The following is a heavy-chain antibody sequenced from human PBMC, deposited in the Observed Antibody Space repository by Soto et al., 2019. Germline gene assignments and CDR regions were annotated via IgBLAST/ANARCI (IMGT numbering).Heavy chain of an antibody. V-gene: IGHV3-23*01. CDR3: AKDAVAGDGLWLMDH. J-gene: IGHJ4*02. CDR1: GFTFGSYA. CDR2: LYGNSGGI. D-gene: IGHD2-21*02. Sequence: GGSLRLSCAASGFTFGSYAMTWVRQAPGKGLESVAGLYGNSGGIQYADSVRGRFTIFRDNSNNVVFLHMRRLRVEDTALYFCAKDAVAGDGLWLMDHWGQGT.